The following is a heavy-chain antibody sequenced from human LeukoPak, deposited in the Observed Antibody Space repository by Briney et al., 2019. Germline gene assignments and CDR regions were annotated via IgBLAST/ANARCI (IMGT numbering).Heavy chain of an antibody. CDR2: IKQDGSEK. CDR1: GFTFSSYW. Sequence: GGSLRLSCAASGFTFSSYWMSWVRQAPGKGLEWVANIKQDGSEKYYVDSVKGRFTISRDNAKNSPCLQMNSLRAEDTAVYYCARDRRVVASLEYWGQGTLVTVSS. CDR3: ARDRRVVASLEY. D-gene: IGHD2-2*01. J-gene: IGHJ4*02. V-gene: IGHV3-7*03.